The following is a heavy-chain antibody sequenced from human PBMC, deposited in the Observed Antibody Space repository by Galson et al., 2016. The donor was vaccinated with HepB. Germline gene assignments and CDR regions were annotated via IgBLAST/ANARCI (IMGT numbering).Heavy chain of an antibody. CDR2: ISYDGSKQ. Sequence: SLRLSCAASGFTPGFTFSHEAMHWVRQAPRTGLEWLAVISYDGSKQYYADPGKGRFTISRDNSKSTLFLQMNDLRVNDTALYYCAREAADDFDTSCYFDYWGQGTLVTVSS. J-gene: IGHJ4*02. V-gene: IGHV3-30*04. CDR1: GFTPGFTFSHEA. CDR3: AREAADDFDTSCYFDY. D-gene: IGHD2-2*01.